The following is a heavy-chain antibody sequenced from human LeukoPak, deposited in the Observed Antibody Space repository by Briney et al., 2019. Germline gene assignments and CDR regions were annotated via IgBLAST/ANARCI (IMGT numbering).Heavy chain of an antibody. CDR2: IYYSGST. D-gene: IGHD6-13*01. CDR1: GGSISSYY. J-gene: IGHJ5*02. V-gene: IGHV4-59*12. CDR3: ASDPGICSSCGWFDP. Sequence: SETLSLTCTVSGGSISSYYWSWIRQPPGKGLEWIGYIYYSGSTNYNPSLKSRVTISVDTSKNQFSLKLSSVTAADTAVYYCASDPGICSSCGWFDPWGQGTLVTVSS.